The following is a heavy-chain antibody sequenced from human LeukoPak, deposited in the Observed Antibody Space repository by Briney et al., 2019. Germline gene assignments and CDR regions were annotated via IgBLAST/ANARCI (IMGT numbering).Heavy chain of an antibody. CDR1: GFTFSDYS. CDR2: ITSTSNTI. J-gene: IGHJ5*01. CDR3: ARSSGYPFFDS. D-gene: IGHD3-22*01. Sequence: PGGSLRLSCAASGFTFSDYSMNWVRQAPGGGLERLSYITSTSNTIYYRDSVKGRFTNSRDNAKNSVYLQMNSLRADDTAVYYCARSSGYPFFDSWGQGTLVTVSS. V-gene: IGHV3-48*01.